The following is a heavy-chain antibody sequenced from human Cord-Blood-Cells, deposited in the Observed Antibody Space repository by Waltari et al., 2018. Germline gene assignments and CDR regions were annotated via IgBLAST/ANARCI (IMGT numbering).Heavy chain of an antibody. J-gene: IGHJ5*02. Sequence: EVQLVESGGGLVQPGGSLRLSCAASGFTFSSYWMSWVRQAPGKGLGWVANKKQDGSEKYEVDSVKGRFTISRDNAKNSLYLQMNSLRAEDTAVYYCARDLGGGSPSNHWGQGTLVTVSS. CDR2: KKQDGSEK. V-gene: IGHV3-7*01. CDR3: ARDLGGGSPSNH. D-gene: IGHD6-6*01. CDR1: GFTFSSYW.